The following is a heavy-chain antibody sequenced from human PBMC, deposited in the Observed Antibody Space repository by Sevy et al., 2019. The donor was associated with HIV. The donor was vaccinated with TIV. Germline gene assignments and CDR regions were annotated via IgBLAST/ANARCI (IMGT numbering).Heavy chain of an antibody. CDR3: ANGISARLDY. V-gene: IGHV4-59*01. Sequence: SETLSLTCTVSGDSISGYYWSWLRQPPGKGLEWIGYIYYSGITNYNPSLKSRVTISADTSKNQISLNLSSVTAADTAMYYCANGISARLDYWGQGTLVTVSS. CDR2: IYYSGIT. J-gene: IGHJ4*02. D-gene: IGHD6-6*01. CDR1: GDSISGYY.